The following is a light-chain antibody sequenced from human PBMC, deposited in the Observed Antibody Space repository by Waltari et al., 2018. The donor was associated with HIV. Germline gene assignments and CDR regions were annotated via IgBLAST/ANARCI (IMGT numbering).Light chain of an antibody. CDR3: SSYTSGSTWV. CDR1: SSDIGYFKF. CDR2: DVS. J-gene: IGLJ3*02. Sequence: QSALTQPASVSGSPGQSITISCTGTSSDIGYFKFVSWYQQHPGKAPNLIIFDVSSRPSGVSDRISGSKSGTTASLTISGLQPEDEADYYCSSYTSGSTWVFGGGTKVTVL. V-gene: IGLV2-14*03.